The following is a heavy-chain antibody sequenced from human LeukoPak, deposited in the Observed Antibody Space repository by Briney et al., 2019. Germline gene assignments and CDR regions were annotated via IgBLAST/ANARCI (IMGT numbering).Heavy chain of an antibody. D-gene: IGHD4-17*01. Sequence: SETLSLTCTVSGGSISSYYWSWIRQPPGKGLEWIGYIYYSGSTNYNPSLKSRVTISVDTSKNQFSLKLSSVTAAVTAVYYCARSDYGDYVPLDYWGQGTLVTVSS. V-gene: IGHV4-59*01. J-gene: IGHJ4*02. CDR1: GGSISSYY. CDR3: ARSDYGDYVPLDY. CDR2: IYYSGST.